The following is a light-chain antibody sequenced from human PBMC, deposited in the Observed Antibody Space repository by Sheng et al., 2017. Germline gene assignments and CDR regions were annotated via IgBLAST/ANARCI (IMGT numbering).Light chain of an antibody. CDR2: AAS. J-gene: IGKJ3*01. CDR3: QQLNSYPLT. CDR1: QGINND. Sequence: DIQMTQSPSTLSASVGDRVTITCRASQGINNDLAWYQQRPGTVPKLLIYAASTLQSGVPSRFSGSGSGTEFTLKITSLQPEDCATYYCQQLNSYPLTFGPGTKVDIK. V-gene: IGKV1-9*01.